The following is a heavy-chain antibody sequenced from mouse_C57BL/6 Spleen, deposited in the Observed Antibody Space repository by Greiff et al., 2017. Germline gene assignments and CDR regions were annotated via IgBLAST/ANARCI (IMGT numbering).Heavy chain of an antibody. J-gene: IGHJ4*01. D-gene: IGHD2-1*01. V-gene: IGHV5-9*01. CDR3: ASQRGNYVYYALDY. Sequence: EVQVVESGGGLVKPGGSLKLSCAASGFTFSSYAMSWVRQTPEKRLEWVATISGGGGNTYYPDTVKGRFTISRDNAKNTLYLQMSSLRSEDTALYYCASQRGNYVYYALDYWGQGTSVTVSS. CDR1: GFTFSSYA. CDR2: ISGGGGNT.